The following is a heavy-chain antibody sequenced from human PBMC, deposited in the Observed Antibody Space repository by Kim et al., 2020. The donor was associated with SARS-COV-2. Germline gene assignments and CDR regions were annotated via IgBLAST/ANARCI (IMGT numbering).Heavy chain of an antibody. CDR1: GFTFSDHS. J-gene: IGHJ5*02. CDR2: ISNSGTPI. V-gene: IGHV3-11*04. CDR3: VRPYGLVAAHWFDL. D-gene: IGHD6-6*01. Sequence: GGSLRLSCAASGFTFSDHSMSWIRQAPGKGLECVSYISNSGTPIYYRDSVKGRFTISRDNAKNSLYLQMKSLRAEDTAVYFCVRPYGLVAAHWFDLWGQGTLVTVSS.